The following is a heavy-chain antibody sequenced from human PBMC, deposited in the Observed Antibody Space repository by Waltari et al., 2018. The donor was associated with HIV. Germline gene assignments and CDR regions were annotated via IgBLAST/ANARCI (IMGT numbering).Heavy chain of an antibody. CDR1: GFTVSNSY. CDR2: IHSGGYT. V-gene: IGHV3-53*01. J-gene: IGHJ4*02. Sequence: EVQLVESGGGLIQPGGSLRLSCVASGFTVSNSYMSWVRQAPGKVLEWVSIIHSGGYTDYAYSVKGRFTISRDDSKNTLFLQMNSVRADDTAVYYCARDTRGWNYYDYWGQGTLVMVSS. CDR3: ARDTRGWNYYDY. D-gene: IGHD3-10*01.